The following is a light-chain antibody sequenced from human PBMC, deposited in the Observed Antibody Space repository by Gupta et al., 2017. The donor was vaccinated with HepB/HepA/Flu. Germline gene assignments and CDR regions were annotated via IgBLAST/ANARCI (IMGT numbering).Light chain of an antibody. CDR2: DAS. J-gene: IGKJ4*01. CDR3: QQRNSSPIT. Sequence: DIQLTQSPSFLSASVGDRVTITYRARQGISIFLAWYQQKPGKAPKLLIYDASTRQSGVPSRFSGSGSGTEFTLTISSRQPEDFATYYCQQRNSSPITFGRGTKVDIK. V-gene: IGKV1-9*01. CDR1: QGISIF.